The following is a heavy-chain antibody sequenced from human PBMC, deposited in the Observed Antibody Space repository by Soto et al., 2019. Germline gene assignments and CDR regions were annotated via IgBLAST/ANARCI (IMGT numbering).Heavy chain of an antibody. Sequence: SKTLSLTCTVPGGSISSYYWSWIRQPPGKGLEYIGYIYYSGSTNYNPSLKSRVTISVDTSKKQFSLKLSSVTAADTAVYYCARSLYSGSYADWFDPWGQGTLVTVSS. V-gene: IGHV4-59*01. CDR3: ARSLYSGSYADWFDP. D-gene: IGHD1-26*01. CDR2: IYYSGST. J-gene: IGHJ5*02. CDR1: GGSISSYY.